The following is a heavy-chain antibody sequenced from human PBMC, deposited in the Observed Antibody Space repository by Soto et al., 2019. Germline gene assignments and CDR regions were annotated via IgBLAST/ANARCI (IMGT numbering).Heavy chain of an antibody. V-gene: IGHV1-69*06. D-gene: IGHD3-10*01. CDR1: GGTFSSYP. CDR3: ARRDSHGFFRYFDN. J-gene: IGHJ4*02. Sequence: QVQLVQSGAEVKRPGSSVKVSCKASGGTFSSYPISWVRQAPGQGLEWMGGTNGNLGTGNYAQKFRGRLTITTDISTTTAYMGLSSLTSEDTAVYYCARRDSHGFFRYFDNWGQGTLVTVS. CDR2: TNGNLGTG.